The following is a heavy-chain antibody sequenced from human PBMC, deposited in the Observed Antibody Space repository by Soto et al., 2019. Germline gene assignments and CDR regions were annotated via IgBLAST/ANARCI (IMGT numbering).Heavy chain of an antibody. Sequence: PSETLSLTCTVSGGSISSSSYYWGWIRQPPGKGLEWIGSIYYSGSTYYNPSLKSRVTISVDTSKNQFSLKLSSVTAADTAVYYCARHGLVVVVPAATPDYNWFDPWGQGTLVTVSS. D-gene: IGHD2-2*01. J-gene: IGHJ5*02. CDR3: ARHGLVVVVPAATPDYNWFDP. CDR1: GGSISSSSYY. V-gene: IGHV4-39*01. CDR2: IYYSGST.